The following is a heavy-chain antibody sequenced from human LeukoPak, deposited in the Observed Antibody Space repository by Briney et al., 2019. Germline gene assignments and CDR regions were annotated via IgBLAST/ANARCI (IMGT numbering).Heavy chain of an antibody. Sequence: SETLSLTCTVSGGSMSSYYGSWIRQPPGRGLEWVGCIYHSGRTYYNPSLKSRVTMSVDPSKNQSSLKLSSVTAADTAVYYCARDGIVVVTATPFDYWGQGTLVTVSS. CDR1: GGSMSSYY. CDR2: IYHSGRT. V-gene: IGHV4-59*04. CDR3: ARDGIVVVTATPFDY. D-gene: IGHD2-21*02. J-gene: IGHJ4*02.